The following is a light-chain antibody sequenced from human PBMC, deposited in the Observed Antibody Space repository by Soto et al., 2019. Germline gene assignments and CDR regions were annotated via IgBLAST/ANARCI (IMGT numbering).Light chain of an antibody. V-gene: IGKV3-11*01. CDR2: DAS. Sequence: IVLTHSPSTLSLSPVERASLSFMASQSVNNYSAWYQQKPGQAPRLLIYDASDRATGIPARFSGSGSGTDFTLTISSLEPEDFAIYYCQQRSNWPLTFGQGTRLEIK. J-gene: IGKJ5*01. CDR1: QSVNNY. CDR3: QQRSNWPLT.